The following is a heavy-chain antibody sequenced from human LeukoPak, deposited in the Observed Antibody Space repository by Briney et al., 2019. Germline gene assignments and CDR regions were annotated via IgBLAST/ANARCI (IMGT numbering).Heavy chain of an antibody. CDR2: IRYDGSNK. J-gene: IGHJ4*02. CDR1: GFTFSSYG. V-gene: IGHV3-30*02. Sequence: GGSLRLSCAASGFTFSSYGMHWVRQAPGKGLEWVAFIRYDGSNKYYADSVKGRFTISRDNAKNSLYLQMNRLRAEDTAVYYCARDPGAYSSYFDYWGQGTLVTVSS. D-gene: IGHD6-13*01. CDR3: ARDPGAYSSYFDY.